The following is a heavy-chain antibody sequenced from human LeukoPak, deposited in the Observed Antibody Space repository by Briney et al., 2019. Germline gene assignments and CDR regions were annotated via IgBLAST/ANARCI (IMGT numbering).Heavy chain of an antibody. D-gene: IGHD6-19*01. Sequence: GGSLRLSCTASGFPFSNYWMHWVRQAPGKGLLWVSRINTDERTADYADSVKGRFTISRDNARNTLYLQMNSLRAEDTGVYYCAREGWAVARKVDYWGRGTLVTVSS. J-gene: IGHJ4*02. CDR2: INTDERTA. CDR3: AREGWAVARKVDY. CDR1: GFPFSNYW. V-gene: IGHV3-74*01.